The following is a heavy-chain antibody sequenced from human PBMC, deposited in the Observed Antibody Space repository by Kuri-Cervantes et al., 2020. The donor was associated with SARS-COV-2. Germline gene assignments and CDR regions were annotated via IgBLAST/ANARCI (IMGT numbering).Heavy chain of an antibody. V-gene: IGHV3-48*01. CDR3: AKDLAHSGSYYNHWGFDY. CDR2: ISSSNSTM. D-gene: IGHD1-26*01. CDR1: GFTFSSYS. J-gene: IGHJ4*02. Sequence: GESLKISCAASGFTFSSYSMNWVRQAPGKGLEWVSYISSSNSTMYYADSVKGRFTISRDNSKNTLYLQMNSLRAEDTAVYYCAKDLAHSGSYYNHWGFDYWGQGTLVTVSS.